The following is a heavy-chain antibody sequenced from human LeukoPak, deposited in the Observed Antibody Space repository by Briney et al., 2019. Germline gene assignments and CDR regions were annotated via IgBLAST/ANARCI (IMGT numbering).Heavy chain of an antibody. CDR1: GFSFSSYG. D-gene: IGHD4/OR15-4a*01. CDR2: IRYDGNIK. Sequence: GGSLRLSCAASGFSFSSYGMHWVRQAPGKGLEWVAFIRYDGNIKHYADSVKGRFTISRDSPKNTLHLQMNSLRAEDTAVYYCARRAGAYSHPYDYWGQGTLVTVSS. CDR3: ARRAGAYSHPYDY. V-gene: IGHV3-30*02. J-gene: IGHJ4*02.